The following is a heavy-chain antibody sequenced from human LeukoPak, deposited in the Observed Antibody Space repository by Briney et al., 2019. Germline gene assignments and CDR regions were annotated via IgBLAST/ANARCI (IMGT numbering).Heavy chain of an antibody. CDR2: FYYSGST. D-gene: IGHD3-9*01. CDR1: GGSINTSPYY. V-gene: IGHV4-39*01. J-gene: IGHJ4*02. Sequence: KPSETLCLTCIVSGGSINTSPYYWGWIRQPPGKGLVWIASFYYSGSTYYNPSLKSRVTISADRSKNQLSLKLSSVTAADTAVYYCARHTDVLTGRYWGQGTLVTVSS. CDR3: ARHTDVLTGRY.